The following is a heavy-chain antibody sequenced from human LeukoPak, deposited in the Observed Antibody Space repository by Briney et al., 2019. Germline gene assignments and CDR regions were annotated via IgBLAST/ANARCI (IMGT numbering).Heavy chain of an antibody. CDR2: IYYSGST. CDR1: GGSFSGYY. CDR3: AASGYYFDY. D-gene: IGHD3-22*01. V-gene: IGHV4-59*01. Sequence: SETLSLTCAVYGGSFSGYYWSWIRQPPGKGLEWIGYIYYSGSTNYNPSLKSRVTISVDTSKNQFSLKLSSVTAADTAVYYCAASGYYFDYWGQGTLVTVSS. J-gene: IGHJ4*02.